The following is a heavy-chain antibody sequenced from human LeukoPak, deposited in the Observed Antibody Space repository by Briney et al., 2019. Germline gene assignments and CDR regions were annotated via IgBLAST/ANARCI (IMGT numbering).Heavy chain of an antibody. CDR1: GFTFSSYG. D-gene: IGHD3-22*01. Sequence: GRSLRLSCAASGFTFSSYGMHWVRQAPGKGLEWVAVISYDGSNKYYADSVKGRFTISRDNSKNTLYLQMNSLRAEDTAVYYCAREGGQKFTDYYDSSGYWFSLDVWGQGTTVTVSS. V-gene: IGHV3-30*03. J-gene: IGHJ6*02. CDR3: AREGGQKFTDYYDSSGYWFSLDV. CDR2: ISYDGSNK.